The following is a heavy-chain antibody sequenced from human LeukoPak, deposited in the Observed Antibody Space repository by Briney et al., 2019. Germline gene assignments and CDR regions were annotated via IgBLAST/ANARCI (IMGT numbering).Heavy chain of an antibody. Sequence: EGSLRLSCAASGFTFSSYAMHWVRQAPGKGLEWVAVISYDGSNKYYADSVKGRFTISRDNSKNTLYLQMNSLRAEDTAVYYCAREVVVAGKIFDYWGQGTLVTVSS. CDR1: GFTFSSYA. V-gene: IGHV3-30*04. J-gene: IGHJ4*02. CDR2: ISYDGSNK. D-gene: IGHD2-15*01. CDR3: AREVVVAGKIFDY.